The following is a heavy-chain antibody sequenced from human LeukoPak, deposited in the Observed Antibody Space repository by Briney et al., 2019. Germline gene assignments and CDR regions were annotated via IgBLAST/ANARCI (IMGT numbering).Heavy chain of an antibody. V-gene: IGHV1-69*13. J-gene: IGHJ4*02. CDR2: IIPIFGTA. CDR3: ARDLGDGYSSGYFHY. CDR1: GGTFSSYA. Sequence: SVKVSCKASGGTFSSYAISWVRQAPGQELEWMGGIIPIFGTANYAQKFQGRVTITADESTSTAYMELSSLRSEDTAVYYCARDLGDGYSSGYFHYWGQGTLVTVSS. D-gene: IGHD5-24*01.